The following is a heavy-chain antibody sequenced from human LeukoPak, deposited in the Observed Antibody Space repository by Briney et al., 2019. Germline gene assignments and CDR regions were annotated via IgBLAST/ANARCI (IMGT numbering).Heavy chain of an antibody. D-gene: IGHD1-7*01. CDR3: ARVSGTGTTAFDY. V-gene: IGHV4-59*01. J-gene: IGHJ4*02. CDR1: GGSFSGYY. CDR2: IYYSGST. Sequence: SETLSLTCTVSGGSFSGYYWSWIRQPSGKGLEWIGYIYYSGSTNYNPSLKSRVTISVDTSNNQFSLKLSSVTAADTAVYYCARVSGTGTTAFDYWGQGTPVTVSS.